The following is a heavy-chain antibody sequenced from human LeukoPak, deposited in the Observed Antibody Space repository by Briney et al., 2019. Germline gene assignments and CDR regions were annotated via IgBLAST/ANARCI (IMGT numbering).Heavy chain of an antibody. D-gene: IGHD3-10*01. CDR1: GMSLSATGVA. Sequence: GSGPTLVNPTETLTLTCSFSGMSLSATGVAVGWIRQPPGNAPEWLALLYWNGDKRYSPSLKSRLTISKDTSKDQVLLAMSNMDPVDTGTYYCAHSHPAIITAVNRYFDYWGQGTLVTVSS. J-gene: IGHJ4*02. CDR2: LYWNGDK. CDR3: AHSHPAIITAVNRYFDY. V-gene: IGHV2-5*01.